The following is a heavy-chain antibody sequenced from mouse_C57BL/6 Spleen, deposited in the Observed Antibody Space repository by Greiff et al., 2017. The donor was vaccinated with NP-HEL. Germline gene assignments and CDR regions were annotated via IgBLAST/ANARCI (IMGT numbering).Heavy chain of an antibody. CDR1: GYTFTDYE. J-gene: IGHJ2*01. V-gene: IGHV1-15*01. CDR3: TRGGVLRLFDY. CDR2: IDPETGGT. D-gene: IGHD1-2*01. Sequence: QVHVKQSGAELVRPGASVTLSCKASGYTFTDYEMHWVKQTPVHGLEWIGAIDPETGGTAYNQKFKGKAILTADKSSSTAYMELRSLTSEDSAVYYCTRGGVLRLFDYWGQGTTLTVSS.